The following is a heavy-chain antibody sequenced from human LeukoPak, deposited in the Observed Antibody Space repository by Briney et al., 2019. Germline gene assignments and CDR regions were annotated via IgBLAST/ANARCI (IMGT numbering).Heavy chain of an antibody. Sequence: SETLSLTCTVSGGSISSYYWSWIRQPAGKGLEWIGRIYTGGSTNYNPSLKSRVTMSVDSSNNQFSLKLSSVTAADTAVYYCARENTGSYRELDYWGQGTLVTVSS. CDR1: GGSISSYY. V-gene: IGHV4-4*07. J-gene: IGHJ4*02. CDR2: IYTGGST. D-gene: IGHD1-26*01. CDR3: ARENTGSYRELDY.